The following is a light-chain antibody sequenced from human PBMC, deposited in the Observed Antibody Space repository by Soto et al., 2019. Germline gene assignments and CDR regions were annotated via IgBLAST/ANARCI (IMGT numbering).Light chain of an antibody. Sequence: QSVLTQPPSASGTPGQRVTISCSGSSSNIGSNTVNWYQQLPGTAPKLLIYSNNQRPSGVPDRFSGSKSGTSASLAISGLQSEDEADYYCAASDDSLGVVFGGGTKLTVL. J-gene: IGLJ2*01. V-gene: IGLV1-44*01. CDR2: SNN. CDR1: SSNIGSNT. CDR3: AASDDSLGVV.